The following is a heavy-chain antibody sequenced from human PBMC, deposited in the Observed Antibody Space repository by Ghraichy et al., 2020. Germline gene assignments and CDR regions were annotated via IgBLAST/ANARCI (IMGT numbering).Heavy chain of an antibody. CDR3: AKDGSTSCHYYGMDV. CDR2: ISANGGST. V-gene: IGHV3-23*01. CDR1: GFTFSSHA. Sequence: GGSLRLSCAASGFTFSSHAMSWVRQAPGKGLEWVSGISANGGSTYYADSVKGRFTISRDNSKNTLYLQMNSLRAEDTAVYYCAKDGSTSCHYYGMDVWGQGTTVTVSS. J-gene: IGHJ6*02. D-gene: IGHD2-2*01.